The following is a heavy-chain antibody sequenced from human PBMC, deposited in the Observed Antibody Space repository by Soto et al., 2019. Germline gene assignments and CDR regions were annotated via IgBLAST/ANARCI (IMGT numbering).Heavy chain of an antibody. CDR2: IYYSGST. CDR3: ARHEGGAAADRPLDY. Sequence: QLQLQESGPGLVKPSATLSLTCTVSGGSISSSTYSWGWIRQPPGKGLEWMGSIYYSGSTHYNPSLKSRVTMSVDTSRNQFSLKLNSVTAADTAVYYCARHEGGAAADRPLDYWGQGTLVTVSS. D-gene: IGHD6-13*01. CDR1: GGSISSSTYS. J-gene: IGHJ4*02. V-gene: IGHV4-39*01.